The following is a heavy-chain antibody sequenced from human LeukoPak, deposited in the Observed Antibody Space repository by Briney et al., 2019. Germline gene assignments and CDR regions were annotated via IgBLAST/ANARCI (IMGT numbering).Heavy chain of an antibody. CDR1: SGSISTSNYY. CDR3: ARDPFYSGSFRDY. Sequence: PSETLSLTCTVSSGSISTSNYYWGWVRQPPGKALEWIGNIFYSGSTYYSPSLKSRVTISLDTSRNQFSLKLNSVTAADTAVYYCARDPFYSGSFRDYWGQGTLVTVSS. V-gene: IGHV4-39*07. CDR2: IFYSGST. D-gene: IGHD1-26*01. J-gene: IGHJ4*02.